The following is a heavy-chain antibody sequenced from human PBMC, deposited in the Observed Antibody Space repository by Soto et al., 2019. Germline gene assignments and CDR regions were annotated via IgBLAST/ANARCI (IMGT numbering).Heavy chain of an antibody. CDR3: ARERHYYDRSGYQGY. Sequence: QLVESGGTLVQPGGSLRLSCAASGFSFSSYWMSWVRQAPGGGLEWVANIEHDGSDTYYVDSVKGRFTVSRDNAKNFFDLKMNRLRVEDTAVYYCARERHYYDRSGYQGYWGQGTLVTVSS. CDR2: IEHDGSDT. J-gene: IGHJ4*02. V-gene: IGHV3-7*01. D-gene: IGHD3-22*01. CDR1: GFSFSSYW.